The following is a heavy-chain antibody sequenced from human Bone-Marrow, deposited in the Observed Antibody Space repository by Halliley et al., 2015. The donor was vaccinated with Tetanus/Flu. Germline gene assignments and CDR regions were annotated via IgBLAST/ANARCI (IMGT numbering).Heavy chain of an antibody. CDR3: AKYYDSSGYYRYYPYGMDV. Sequence: CAASGFTFSTYAMSWVRQAPGKGLEWVSLISGSGESTYYADSVKGRFTISRDNSKNTLYLQMNSLRAEDTAVYYCAKYYDSSGYYRYYPYGMDVWGQGTTVTASS. CDR1: GFTFSTYA. J-gene: IGHJ6*02. D-gene: IGHD3-22*01. CDR2: ISGSGEST. V-gene: IGHV3-23*01.